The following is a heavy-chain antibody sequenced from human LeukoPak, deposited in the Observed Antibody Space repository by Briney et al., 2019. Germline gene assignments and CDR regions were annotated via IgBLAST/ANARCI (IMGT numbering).Heavy chain of an antibody. CDR1: GGTFSSYD. CDR3: ARGITMIFPDAFDI. CDR2: IIPIFGTA. Sequence: SVKVSCKASGGTFSSYDISWVRQAPGQGLEWMGRIIPIFGTANYAQKFQGRVTITTDESTSTAYMELSSLRSEDTAVYYCARGITMIFPDAFDIWGQGTMVTVSS. D-gene: IGHD3-22*01. J-gene: IGHJ3*02. V-gene: IGHV1-69*05.